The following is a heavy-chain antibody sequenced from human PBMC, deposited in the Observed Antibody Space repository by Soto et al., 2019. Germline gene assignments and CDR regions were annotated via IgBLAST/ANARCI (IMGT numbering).Heavy chain of an antibody. D-gene: IGHD6-13*01. CDR2: IYYSGSS. CDR1: GGSISSSSYY. Sequence: SETLSLTCTVSGGSISSSSYYWGWIRQPPGKGLEWIGSIYYSGSSYYHPSLKSRVTSSVDPSKNQFSLRLSAVAAPDRAVYYCARHRRTSWYGGRAWGQGTLVTVTS. J-gene: IGHJ5*02. CDR3: ARHRRTSWYGGRA. V-gene: IGHV4-39*01.